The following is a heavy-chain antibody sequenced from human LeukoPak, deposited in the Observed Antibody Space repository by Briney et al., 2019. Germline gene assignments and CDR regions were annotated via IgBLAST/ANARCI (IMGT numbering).Heavy chain of an antibody. Sequence: GGSLRLSCAASGFTFSNAWMSWVRQAPGKGLEWVGRIKSKTDGGTTDYAAPVKGRFTISRDDSKNTLYLQMNCLKTEDTAVYYCTTDTDNMVRGAYRALEYYYGMDVWGQGTTVTVSS. J-gene: IGHJ6*02. D-gene: IGHD3-10*01. CDR3: TTDTDNMVRGAYRALEYYYGMDV. CDR2: IKSKTDGGTT. V-gene: IGHV3-15*01. CDR1: GFTFSNAW.